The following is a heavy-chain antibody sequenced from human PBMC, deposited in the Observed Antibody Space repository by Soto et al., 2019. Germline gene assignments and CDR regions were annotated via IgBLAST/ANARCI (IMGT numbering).Heavy chain of an antibody. CDR2: IYPGDSDT. D-gene: IGHD2-2*03. J-gene: IGHJ5*02. CDR3: ARRVDGYCSSTSCYWGRESYNWFDP. Sequence: PGGSLKISCKGSGYSFTSYWIGWVRQMPGKGLELMGIIYPGDSDTRYSPSFQGQVTISADKSISTAYLQWSSLKASDTAMYYCARRVDGYCSSTSCYWGRESYNWFDPLGQGTLVTVSS. V-gene: IGHV5-51*01. CDR1: GYSFTSYW.